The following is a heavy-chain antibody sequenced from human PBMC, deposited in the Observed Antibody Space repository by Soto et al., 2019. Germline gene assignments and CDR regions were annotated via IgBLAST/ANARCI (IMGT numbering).Heavy chain of an antibody. Sequence: GGSLRLSCAASGFTFDSCVMSWVRQAPGKGLEWLSLISGSGRYTDYADSVKGRFTISRDNSKNTLYLQMNSLRVEDTAVYYCAKDPPSERMQPDYGMDVWGQVPTDTVS. CDR1: GFTFDSCV. D-gene: IGHD6-13*01. J-gene: IGHJ6*02. CDR2: ISGSGRYT. CDR3: AKDPPSERMQPDYGMDV. V-gene: IGHV3-23*01.